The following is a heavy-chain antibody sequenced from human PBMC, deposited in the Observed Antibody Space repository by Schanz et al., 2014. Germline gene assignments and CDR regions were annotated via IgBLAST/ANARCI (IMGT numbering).Heavy chain of an antibody. D-gene: IGHD2-2*02. V-gene: IGHV3-23*04. J-gene: IGHJ6*02. CDR3: AKHLYQYNYYGMDV. CDR1: GYPFSSNA. Sequence: EVQLVESGGGLLQPGGALRLSCAASGYPFSSNAMSWVRQAPGKGLEWVSTISGSGGSTYYADSVKGRFTISRDNSKNTLSLQLNSLRADDTAVYYCAKHLYQYNYYGMDVWGQGTTVTVSS. CDR2: ISGSGGST.